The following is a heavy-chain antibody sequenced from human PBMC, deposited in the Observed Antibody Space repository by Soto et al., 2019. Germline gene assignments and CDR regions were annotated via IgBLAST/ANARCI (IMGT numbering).Heavy chain of an antibody. CDR2: ISYSGST. J-gene: IGHJ5*02. Sequence: LETLSLTCFVSGGSSSSYYWTWIRLPPGKGLEWIGYISYSGSTNYNPSLKSRVAMSVDTSRSQFSLKLKSVTSADTAVYYCAGTMGARYNWFDPWGQGTLVTVSS. CDR3: AGTMGARYNWFDP. D-gene: IGHD3-10*01. V-gene: IGHV4-59*01. CDR1: GGSSSSYY.